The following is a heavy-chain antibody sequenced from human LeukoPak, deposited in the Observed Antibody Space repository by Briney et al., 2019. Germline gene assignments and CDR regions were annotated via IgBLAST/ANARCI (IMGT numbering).Heavy chain of an antibody. J-gene: IGHJ4*02. V-gene: IGHV4-4*02. D-gene: IGHD6-13*01. CDR2: IYHSGST. CDR3: ARVGRYSSSWFFDY. CDR1: GGSISSSSW. Sequence: PSETLSLTCAVSGGSISSSSWWSWVRQPPGKGLEWIGEIYHSGSTNYNPSLKSRVTISVDKSKNQFSLKLSSVTAADTAVYYCARVGRYSSSWFFDYWGQGTLVTVSS.